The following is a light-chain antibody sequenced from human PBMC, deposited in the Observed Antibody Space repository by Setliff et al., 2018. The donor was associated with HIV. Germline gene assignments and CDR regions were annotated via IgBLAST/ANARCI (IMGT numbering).Light chain of an antibody. V-gene: IGLV2-14*01. CDR3: SSYTSNNTPVV. J-gene: IGLJ2*01. Sequence: QSALAQPASVSGSPGQSITISCAGSSSDIGGHNFVSWYQQDPGKAPKLMIYGVNNRPSGVSNRFSGSKSGNTASLTISGLQAEDEADYYCSSYTSNNTPVVFGGGTKVTV. CDR2: GVN. CDR1: SSDIGGHNF.